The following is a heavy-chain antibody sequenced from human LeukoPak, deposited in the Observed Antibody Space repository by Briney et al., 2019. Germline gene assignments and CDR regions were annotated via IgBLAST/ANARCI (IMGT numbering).Heavy chain of an antibody. CDR1: GFTFSSYW. V-gene: IGHV3-7*01. CDR3: AREPGAYCSTTSCSF. Sequence: GGSLRLSCTASGFTFSSYWMNWVRQAPGTGLEWVANINQDGTTKYYLDSVKGRFTISRDNAKNSLYLQMNSLRAEDTAMYYCAREPGAYCSTTSCSFWGQGTLVTVSS. J-gene: IGHJ4*02. D-gene: IGHD2-2*01. CDR2: INQDGTTK.